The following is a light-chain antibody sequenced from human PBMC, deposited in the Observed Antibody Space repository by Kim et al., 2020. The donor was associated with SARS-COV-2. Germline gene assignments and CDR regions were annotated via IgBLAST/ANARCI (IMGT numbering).Light chain of an antibody. CDR1: RSIDNY. V-gene: IGKV1-27*01. CDR3: QKYDSGPYT. Sequence: SASVGDSVTITCRASRSIDNYLAWYQEKPGKVPKLLIFGASTLQPGVPSRFSGTGSETDFTLTINPLQPEDVATYYCQKYDSGPYTFGQGTKLEIK. J-gene: IGKJ2*01. CDR2: GAS.